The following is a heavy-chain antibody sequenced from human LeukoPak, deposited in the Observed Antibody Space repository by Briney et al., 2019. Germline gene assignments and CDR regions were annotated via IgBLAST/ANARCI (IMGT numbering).Heavy chain of an antibody. CDR3: ARRARYCTSTSCDPIGAFDI. CDR1: GFTFSAYW. V-gene: IGHV3-7*01. Sequence: PGGSLRLSCAASGFTFSAYWMTWARQAPGKGLDWVAKIRLDGSENYYVDSVRGRFTISRDNAKNSLYLQMNSLRAEDTAVYYCARRARYCTSTSCDPIGAFDIWGQGTMVTVSS. D-gene: IGHD2-2*01. J-gene: IGHJ3*02. CDR2: IRLDGSEN.